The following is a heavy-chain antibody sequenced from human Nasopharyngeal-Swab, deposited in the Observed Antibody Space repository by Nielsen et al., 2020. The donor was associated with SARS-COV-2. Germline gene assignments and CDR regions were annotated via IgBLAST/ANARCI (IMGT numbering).Heavy chain of an antibody. Sequence: GESLKISCAASGFTFRSYGIHWVRQTPGKGLEWVAVISYDGGDKFYADSVKGRFSISRDNSENTLYLQMNSLRPEDTAVYYCAKDLGGLYHGSGHYLDYWGQGTLVTVSS. CDR1: GFTFRSYG. CDR3: AKDLGGLYHGSGHYLDY. J-gene: IGHJ4*01. CDR2: ISYDGGDK. V-gene: IGHV3-30*18. D-gene: IGHD3-10*01.